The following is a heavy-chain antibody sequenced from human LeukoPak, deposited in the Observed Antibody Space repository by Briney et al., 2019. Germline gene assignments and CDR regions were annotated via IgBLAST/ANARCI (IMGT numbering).Heavy chain of an antibody. CDR3: PRTPSMTASRYDY. Sequence: ASVKVSCKASGYTFTNYHINWLRQASGQGLEWMTWINPDTGDKGYARKFQDSVTITTDTSISTAYMELSSLSSEETAVYFCPRTPSMTASRYDYWGQGTLVSVSS. V-gene: IGHV1-8*03. D-gene: IGHD2-21*02. J-gene: IGHJ4*02. CDR1: GYTFTNYH. CDR2: INPDTGDK.